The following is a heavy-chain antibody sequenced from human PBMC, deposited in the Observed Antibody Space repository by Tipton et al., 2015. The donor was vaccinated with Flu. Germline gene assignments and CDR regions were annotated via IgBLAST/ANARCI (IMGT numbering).Heavy chain of an antibody. J-gene: IGHJ6*02. D-gene: IGHD3/OR15-3a*01. Sequence: TLSLTCTVSGGSISSYFWSWIRQPAGKGLEWIGRTHASGSTNYNPSLKSRVTMSIDTSKNQFSLKLSSVTAADTAVYYCARVRGGLNYYGMDVWGQGTTVTVSS. V-gene: IGHV4-4*07. CDR1: GGSISSYF. CDR3: ARVRGGLNYYGMDV. CDR2: THASGST.